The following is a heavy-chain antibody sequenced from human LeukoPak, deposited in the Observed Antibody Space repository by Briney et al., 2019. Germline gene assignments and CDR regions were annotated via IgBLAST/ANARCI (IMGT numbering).Heavy chain of an antibody. V-gene: IGHV4-39*01. Sequence: PSETLSLTCTVSGGSISSSTYYWGWIRQPPGKGLERIRSIYYSGSTYYNPSLKSRVTKSVDTSKNQFSLKLSSVTAADTAVYYCATSVDIVARGTVFDYWGQGTPVTVSS. CDR2: IYYSGST. D-gene: IGHD5-12*01. CDR1: GGSISSSTYY. J-gene: IGHJ4*02. CDR3: ATSVDIVARGTVFDY.